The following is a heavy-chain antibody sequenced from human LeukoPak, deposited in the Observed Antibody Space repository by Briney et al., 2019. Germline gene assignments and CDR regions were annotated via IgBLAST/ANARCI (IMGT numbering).Heavy chain of an antibody. Sequence: GASVKVSCKASGYTFTSYDINWVRQATGQGLEWMGWMNPNSGNTGYAQKFQGRDTMTRNTSISTAYMELSSLRSEDTAVYYCARSGIIPAAIRGYYYYGMDVWGQGTTVTVSS. V-gene: IGHV1-8*01. CDR3: ARSGIIPAAIRGYYYYGMDV. J-gene: IGHJ6*02. CDR2: MNPNSGNT. CDR1: GYTFTSYD. D-gene: IGHD2-2*02.